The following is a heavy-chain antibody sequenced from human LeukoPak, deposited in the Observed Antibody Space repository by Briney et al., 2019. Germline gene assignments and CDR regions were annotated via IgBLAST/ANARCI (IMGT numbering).Heavy chain of an antibody. CDR2: IYYSGST. V-gene: IGHV4-59*01. Sequence: PSETLSLTCTVSGGSISSYYWSWIRQPPGQGLEWIGYIYYSGSTNYNPSLKSRVTISVDTSKNQCSLKLSSVTAADTAVYYCARGDSSSHNWFDPWGQGTLVTVSS. D-gene: IGHD6-6*01. CDR1: GGSISSYY. J-gene: IGHJ5*02. CDR3: ARGDSSSHNWFDP.